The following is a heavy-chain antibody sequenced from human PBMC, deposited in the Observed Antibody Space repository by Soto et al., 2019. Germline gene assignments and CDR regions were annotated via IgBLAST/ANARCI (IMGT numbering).Heavy chain of an antibody. J-gene: IGHJ6*02. CDR3: ARDEGLPSSYGMDV. Sequence: SETLSLTCTVSGGSISSGGYYWSWIRQHPGKGLEWIGYIYYSGSTYYNPSLKSRVTISVDTSKNQFSLKLSPVTAADTAVYYCARDEGLPSSYGMDVWGQGTTVTVSS. D-gene: IGHD2-21*02. CDR1: GGSISSGGYY. CDR2: IYYSGST. V-gene: IGHV4-31*03.